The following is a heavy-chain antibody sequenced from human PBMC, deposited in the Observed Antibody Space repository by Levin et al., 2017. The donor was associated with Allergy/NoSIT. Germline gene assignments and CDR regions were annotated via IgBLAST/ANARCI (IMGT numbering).Heavy chain of an antibody. Sequence: QTGGSLRLSCAASGFTFSNYAMHWVRQAPGKGPEWVAIISYDGTVKYYADSVKGRFTISRDNSRKTLYLQMNSLTAEDTAVYSCAKDGRYCTPSSCSGGHNWFDPWGQGTLVTVSS. CDR2: ISYDGTVK. J-gene: IGHJ5*02. CDR1: GFTFSNYA. D-gene: IGHD2-8*01. V-gene: IGHV3-30*04. CDR3: AKDGRYCTPSSCSGGHNWFDP.